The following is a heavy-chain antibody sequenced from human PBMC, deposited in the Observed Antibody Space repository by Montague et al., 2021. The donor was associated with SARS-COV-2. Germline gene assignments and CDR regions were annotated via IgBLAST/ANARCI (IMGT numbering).Heavy chain of an antibody. D-gene: IGHD3-10*01. V-gene: IGHV4-59*08. CDR1: NGSISGHY. J-gene: IGHJ4*02. CDR2: IHYRGTT. Sequence: SETLSLTCTVSNGSISGHYWTWIRQSPGRGLEWPAYIHYRGTTDYNPSLESRLTLSVDTSKNQFSLTLTSLTAADTAIYYCARLGGSGSYLAFDYWGQGTLVTVSS. CDR3: ARLGGSGSYLAFDY.